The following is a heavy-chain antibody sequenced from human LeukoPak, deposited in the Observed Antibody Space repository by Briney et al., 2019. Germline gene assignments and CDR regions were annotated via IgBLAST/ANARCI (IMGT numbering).Heavy chain of an antibody. CDR3: ARSEAVAGTAGGDFDY. V-gene: IGHV3-21*01. D-gene: IGHD6-19*01. CDR1: GFTFSSYS. J-gene: IGHJ4*02. Sequence: GGSLRLSCAASGFTFSSYSMNWVRQAPGKGLEWVSSISSSSSYIYYADSVKGRFTISRDNAKNSLYLQMNSLRAEDTAVYYCARSEAVAGTAGGDFDYWGQGTLVTVSS. CDR2: ISSSSSYI.